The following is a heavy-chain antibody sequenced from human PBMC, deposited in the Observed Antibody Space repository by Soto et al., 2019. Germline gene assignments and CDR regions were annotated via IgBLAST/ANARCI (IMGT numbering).Heavy chain of an antibody. J-gene: IGHJ5*02. CDR3: AREVPAAMKHWFDP. Sequence: QVQLQESGPGLVKPSQTLSLTCTVSGGSISSGGYYWSWIRQHPGKGLEWIGYIYYSGSTYYNPSLKSRGTISVDTTKNQFSLKLSSVTAADTAVYYCAREVPAAMKHWFDPWGQGTLVTVSS. V-gene: IGHV4-31*03. CDR2: IYYSGST. D-gene: IGHD2-2*01. CDR1: GGSISSGGYY.